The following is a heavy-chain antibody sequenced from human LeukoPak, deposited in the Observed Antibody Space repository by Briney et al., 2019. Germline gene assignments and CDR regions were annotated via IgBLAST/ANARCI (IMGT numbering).Heavy chain of an antibody. CDR3: ARRYCSGSSCPNWFDP. J-gene: IGHJ5*02. CDR1: GFTFSSYG. CDR2: ISYDGSNK. Sequence: GGSLRLSCAASGFTFSSYGMHWVRQAPGKGLEWVGVISYDGSNKYYADSVKGRFTISRDNSKNTLYLQMNSLRAEDTAVYYCARRYCSGSSCPNWFDPWGQGTLVTVSS. D-gene: IGHD2-15*01. V-gene: IGHV3-30*03.